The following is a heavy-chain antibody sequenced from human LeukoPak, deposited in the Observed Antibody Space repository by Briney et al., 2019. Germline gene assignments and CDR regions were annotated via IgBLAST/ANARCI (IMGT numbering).Heavy chain of an antibody. CDR1: GFTFSSYS. CDR3: GGIAINANKGMDV. J-gene: IGHJ6*02. V-gene: IGHV3-48*02. D-gene: IGHD1-26*01. Sequence: GGSLRLSCAASGFTFSSYSMNWVRQAPGKGLEWVSYISSSSSTSYYASSEKGRFIISRDNAKKSLYLQMNSLRDEDAVLYYGGGIAINANKGMDVWGQGTTVTVSS. CDR2: ISSSSSTS.